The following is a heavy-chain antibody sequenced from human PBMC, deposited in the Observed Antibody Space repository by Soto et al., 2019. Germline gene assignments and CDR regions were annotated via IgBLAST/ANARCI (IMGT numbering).Heavy chain of an antibody. CDR1: GYTFTGYY. CDR3: ARESSSWYISYYYYGMDV. V-gene: IGHV1-2*02. D-gene: IGHD6-13*01. J-gene: IGHJ6*02. Sequence: GASVKVSCKASGYTFTGYYMHWVRQAPGQGLEWMGWINPNSGGTNYAQKFQGRVTMTRDTSISTAYMELSRLRSDDTAVYYCARESSSWYISYYYYGMDVWGQGTTVTVSS. CDR2: INPNSGGT.